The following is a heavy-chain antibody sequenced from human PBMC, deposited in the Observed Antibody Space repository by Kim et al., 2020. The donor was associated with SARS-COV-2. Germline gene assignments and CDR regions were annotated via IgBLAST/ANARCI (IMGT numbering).Heavy chain of an antibody. CDR2: VYHSGST. J-gene: IGHJ5*01. CDR1: GAYITNHY. D-gene: IGHD2-15*01. V-gene: IGHV4-59*11. Sequence: SETLSLTCTVSGAYITNHYWSWIRQPPGKGLEWIGNVYHSGSTGYNPSLKSRVTMSVETSKRQFSLQVTSVTAADTAIYYCVREGYFDGGSFFFDSWG. CDR3: VREGYFDGGSFFFDS.